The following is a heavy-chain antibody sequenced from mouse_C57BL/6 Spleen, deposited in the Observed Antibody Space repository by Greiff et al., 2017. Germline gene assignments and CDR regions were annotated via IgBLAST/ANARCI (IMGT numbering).Heavy chain of an antibody. CDR2: IDPENGDT. CDR3: TRGTTVGYFDV. D-gene: IGHD1-1*01. V-gene: IGHV14-4*01. CDR1: GFNIKDDY. Sequence: VQLKESGAELVRPGASVKLSCTASGFNIKDDYMHWVKQRPEQGLEWIGWIDPENGDTEYASKFQGKATITADTSSNTAYLQLSSLTSEDTAVYYCTRGTTVGYFDVWGTGTTVTVSS. J-gene: IGHJ1*03.